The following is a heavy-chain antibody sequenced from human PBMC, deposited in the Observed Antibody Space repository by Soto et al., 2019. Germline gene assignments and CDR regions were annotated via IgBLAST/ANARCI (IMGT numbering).Heavy chain of an antibody. D-gene: IGHD4-17*01. CDR1: GGSFSGYY. CDR2: INHSGST. J-gene: IGHJ4*02. V-gene: IGHV4-34*01. Sequence: SETLSLTCAVYGGSFSGYYWSWIRQPPGKGLEWIGEINHSGSTNYNPSLKSRVTISVDTSKNQFSLKLSSVTAADTAVYYCARDSEHGDIAYWGQGTLVTVSS. CDR3: ARDSEHGDIAY.